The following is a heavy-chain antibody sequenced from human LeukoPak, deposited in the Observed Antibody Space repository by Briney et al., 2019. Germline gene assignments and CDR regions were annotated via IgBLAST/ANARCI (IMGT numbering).Heavy chain of an antibody. D-gene: IGHD5-18*01. CDR2: IYSSGRT. V-gene: IGHV4-4*07. CDR3: ARGRRGYSYGYYYCYMGV. CDR1: GGSISNYY. Sequence: SETLSLTCIVSGGSISNYYWNWIRQSAGKGLELIGRIYSSGRTNYNPSLESRVTMSIDTSKNQFSLKLNSVTAADTAVYYCARGRRGYSYGYYYCYMGVWGKGTTVTVSS. J-gene: IGHJ6*03.